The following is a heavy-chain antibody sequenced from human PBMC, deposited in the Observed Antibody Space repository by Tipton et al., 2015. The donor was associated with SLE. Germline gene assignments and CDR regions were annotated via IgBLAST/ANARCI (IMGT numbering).Heavy chain of an antibody. CDR2: IYYSGST. Sequence: TLSLTCTVSGGSISSYYWSWIRQPPGKGLEWIGYIYYSGSTYYNPSLKSRVTISVDTSKNQFSLKLSSVTAADTAVYYCARDPYYGDYRYFDLLSRGTLVTAS. D-gene: IGHD4-17*01. CDR1: GGSISSYY. V-gene: IGHV4-59*12. CDR3: ARDPYYGDYRYFDL. J-gene: IGHJ2*01.